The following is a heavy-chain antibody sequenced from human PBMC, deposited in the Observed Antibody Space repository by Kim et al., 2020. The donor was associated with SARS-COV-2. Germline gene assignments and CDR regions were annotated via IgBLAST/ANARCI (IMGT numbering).Heavy chain of an antibody. CDR3: AREAHYYYDSRVDGMDV. Sequence: SETLSLTCTVSGGSISSYYWSWIRQPPGKGLEWIGYIYYSGSTNYNPSLKSRVTISVDTSKNQFSLKLSSVTAADTAVYYCAREAHYYYDSRVDGMDVWGQGTTVTVSS. CDR2: IYYSGST. J-gene: IGHJ6*02. CDR1: GGSISSYY. D-gene: IGHD3-22*01. V-gene: IGHV4-59*13.